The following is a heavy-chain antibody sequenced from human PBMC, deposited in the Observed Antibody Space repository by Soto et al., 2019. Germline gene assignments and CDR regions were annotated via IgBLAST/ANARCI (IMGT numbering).Heavy chain of an antibody. D-gene: IGHD1-1*01. CDR2: INAGNGHT. CDR3: ARGRWTQTTADYYLDY. J-gene: IGHJ4*02. CDR1: GYTFTNYA. V-gene: IGHV1-3*01. Sequence: QVHLVQSATEVKMPGASVKLSCKASGYTFTNYAIHWVRQAPGQRLEWMVWINAGNGHTKYSQKFQGRVTVTRAPSATTAYMELSSLRSEDTAVYYCARGRWTQTTADYYLDYWGQGTLVTVSS.